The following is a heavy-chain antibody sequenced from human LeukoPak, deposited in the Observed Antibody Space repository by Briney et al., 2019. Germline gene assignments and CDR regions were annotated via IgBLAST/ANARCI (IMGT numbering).Heavy chain of an antibody. V-gene: IGHV3-48*03. Sequence: GGSLRLSCAASGFTFSSYEMNWVRQAPGEGLEWVSYISSSGRMIHYADSVKGRFAISRDNAKNTLYLQMNSLRADDTAVYYCARVDSYGPTFDYWGQGTLVTVSS. CDR2: ISSSGRMI. CDR3: ARVDSYGPTFDY. D-gene: IGHD5-18*01. CDR1: GFTFSSYE. J-gene: IGHJ4*02.